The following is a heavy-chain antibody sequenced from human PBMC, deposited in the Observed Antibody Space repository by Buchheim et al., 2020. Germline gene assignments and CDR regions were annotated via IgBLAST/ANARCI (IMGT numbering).Heavy chain of an antibody. V-gene: IGHV3-7*01. J-gene: IGHJ4*02. CDR1: GFTFSSFC. Sequence: EVQLVESGGGLVQPGGSLRLSCAASGFTFSSFCMSWVRQAPGKGLEWVAHIKQDGSEKYYVDSVKGRFTISRDNAKNSLYFQMNRLRAEDTAVYYCARASDETNDYWGQGTL. CDR2: IKQDGSEK. CDR3: ARASDETNDY. D-gene: IGHD1-14*01.